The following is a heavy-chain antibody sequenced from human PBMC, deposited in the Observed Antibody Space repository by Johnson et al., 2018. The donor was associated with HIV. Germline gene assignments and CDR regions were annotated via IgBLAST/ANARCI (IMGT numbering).Heavy chain of an antibody. V-gene: IGHV3-33*01. CDR3: ARLAIDYSSGWYGLAFDI. CDR2: IWYDGSYK. D-gene: IGHD6-19*01. J-gene: IGHJ3*02. Sequence: VQLVESGGGVVQSGRSLRLSCAASGFTFSNYGMHWVRQAPGKGLEWVAVIWYDGSYKYYADSVKGRFTISRDSSKNTLYLQLNSLRAEDTAVYYCARLAIDYSSGWYGLAFDIWGQGTMVTVSS. CDR1: GFTFSNYG.